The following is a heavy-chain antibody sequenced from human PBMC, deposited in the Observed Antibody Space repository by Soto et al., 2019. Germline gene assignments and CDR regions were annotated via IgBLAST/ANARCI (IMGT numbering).Heavy chain of an antibody. CDR3: VRVGPCITPSCYGNWFDP. V-gene: IGHV3-21*06. D-gene: IGHD2-2*01. CDR2: ISSISSDI. J-gene: IGHJ5*02. Sequence: GGSLRLSCAASAFTFISYSMNCVRQAPGSGLEWVSAISSISSDIDYADSGEGRLTIYRENDKNTLHLEMNSVRAEDTAVYYCVRVGPCITPSCYGNWFDPWGQGTLVTVSS. CDR1: AFTFISYS.